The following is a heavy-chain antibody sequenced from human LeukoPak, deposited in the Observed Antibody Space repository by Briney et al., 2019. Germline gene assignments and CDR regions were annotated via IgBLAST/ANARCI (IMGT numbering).Heavy chain of an antibody. CDR3: VRGYSFGPYGMDV. CDR1: GFTFSSYA. V-gene: IGHV3-64D*09. Sequence: PGGSLRLSCAASGFTFSSYAMHWVRQAPGKGLEYYADSVKGRFTISRDNSKNTLYLQMSSLRAEDTAVYFCVRGYSFGPYGMDVWGQGTTVTVSS. D-gene: IGHD2-15*01. J-gene: IGHJ6*02.